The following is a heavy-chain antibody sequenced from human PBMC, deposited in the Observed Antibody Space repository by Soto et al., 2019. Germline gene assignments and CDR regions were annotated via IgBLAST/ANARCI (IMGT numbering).Heavy chain of an antibody. CDR1: GYPFTSYD. D-gene: IGHD3-10*01. V-gene: IGHV1-8*01. CDR2: MNPNSGNT. Sequence: ASVKVSCKASGYPFTSYDIDWVRQATGQGLEWMGWMNPNSGNTGYAQEFQGRVTMTRNTSISTAYMELSSLRSEDTAVYYCARIYGSGSYYYYYGMDVWGQGTTVTVSS. J-gene: IGHJ6*02. CDR3: ARIYGSGSYYYYYGMDV.